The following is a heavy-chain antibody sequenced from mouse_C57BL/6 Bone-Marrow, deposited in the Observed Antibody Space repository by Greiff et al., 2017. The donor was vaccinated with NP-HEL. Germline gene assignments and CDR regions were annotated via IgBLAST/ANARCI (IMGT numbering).Heavy chain of an antibody. J-gene: IGHJ3*01. V-gene: IGHV14-4*01. CDR2: IDPENGDT. D-gene: IGHD2-3*01. CDR1: GFNIKDDY. Sequence: VQLQQSGAELVRPGASVKLSCTASGFNIKDDYMHWVKQRPEQGLEWIGWIDPENGDTEYASKFQGKATITADTSSNTAYLQLSSLTSEDTAVYHCTSYDGYAYWGQGTLVTVSA. CDR3: TSYDGYAY.